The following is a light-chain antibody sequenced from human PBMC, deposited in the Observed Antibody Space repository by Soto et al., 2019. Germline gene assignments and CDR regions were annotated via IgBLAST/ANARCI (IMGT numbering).Light chain of an antibody. CDR1: QSVSSSF. CDR3: QQYGGSPLLT. J-gene: IGKJ4*01. V-gene: IGKV3-20*01. CDR2: GAY. Sequence: ELVLTQSPGTLSLSPGERATLSCRSSQSVSSSFLAWYQQKPGQAPRLLIYGAYSRATGIPDRFSGSVSGTDFTLTISSVEPEDLAVYYCQQYGGSPLLTFGGGTKVDIK.